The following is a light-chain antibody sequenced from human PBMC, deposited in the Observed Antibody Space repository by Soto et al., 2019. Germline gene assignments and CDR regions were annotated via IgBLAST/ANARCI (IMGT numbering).Light chain of an antibody. V-gene: IGKV1-5*01. CDR1: QSISTW. CDR3: QHYDSYPYT. J-gene: IGKJ2*01. CDR2: DAS. Sequence: DIQMTQSPYTLSASVGDTVTITCRASQSISTWMAWFQQKPGKAPKLLIYDASTLGGGVPSRFSGSASGPEFSLSISSLQPDDFATYYCQHYDSYPYTFGPGTKVEI.